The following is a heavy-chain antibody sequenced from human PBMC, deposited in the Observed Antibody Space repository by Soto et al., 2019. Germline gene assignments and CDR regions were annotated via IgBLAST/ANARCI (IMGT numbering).Heavy chain of an antibody. CDR3: ARVASIAAFY. D-gene: IGHD6-6*01. CDR2: IKQDGGEK. CDR1: GFTFSGYW. V-gene: IGHV3-7*05. Sequence: EVQLVESGGGLVQPGGSLRLSCAASGFTFSGYWMSWVRQAPGKGLEWVANIKQDGGEKFYVDSVKGRFTISRDNARNSLSLQRNSLRAEDTAVYYCARVASIAAFYWGQGTRVTVSS. J-gene: IGHJ4*02.